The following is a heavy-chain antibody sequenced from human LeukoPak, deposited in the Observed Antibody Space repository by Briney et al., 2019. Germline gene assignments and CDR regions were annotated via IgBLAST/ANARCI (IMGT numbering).Heavy chain of an antibody. J-gene: IGHJ4*02. Sequence: SETLSLTCAVYGGSFSGYYRSWIRQPPGKGLEWIGEINHSGSTNYNPSLKSRVTISVDTSKNQFSLKLSSVTAADTAVYYCARKVAGYFDYWGQGTLVTVSS. V-gene: IGHV4-34*01. CDR3: ARKVAGYFDY. CDR1: GGSFSGYY. CDR2: INHSGST. D-gene: IGHD6-19*01.